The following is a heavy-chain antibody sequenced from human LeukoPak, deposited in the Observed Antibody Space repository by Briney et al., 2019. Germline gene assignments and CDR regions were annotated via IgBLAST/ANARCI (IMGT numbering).Heavy chain of an antibody. V-gene: IGHV4-59*01. J-gene: IGHJ3*02. Sequence: SETLSLTCTVSGGSISSYYWSWIRQPPGKGLEWIGYIYYSGSTNYKPSLKSRVTISVDTSRNQFSLKLSSVTAADTAVYYCARGGYSSGWYEFHAMAFDIWGQGTMVTVSS. CDR2: IYYSGST. D-gene: IGHD6-19*01. CDR1: GGSISSYY. CDR3: ARGGYSSGWYEFHAMAFDI.